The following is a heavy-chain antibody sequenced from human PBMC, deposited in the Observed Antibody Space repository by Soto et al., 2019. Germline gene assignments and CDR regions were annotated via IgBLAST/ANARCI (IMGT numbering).Heavy chain of an antibody. V-gene: IGHV4-30-2*01. CDR1: GGSISSGGYS. CDR3: AGVRGPYCGLECYPPPPHSFDP. J-gene: IGHJ5*02. CDR2: IYHSGST. Sequence: SETLSLTCAVSGGSISSGGYSWSWIRQPPGKGLEWIGYIYHSGSTYYNPSLKSRVTISVDRSKNQFSLKLSSVTAADSAVYYCAGVRGPYCGLECYPPPPHSFDPSGPAPRLTVLS. D-gene: IGHD2-21*01.